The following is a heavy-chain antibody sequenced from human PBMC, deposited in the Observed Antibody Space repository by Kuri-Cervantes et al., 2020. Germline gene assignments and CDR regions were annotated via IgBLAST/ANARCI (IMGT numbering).Heavy chain of an antibody. J-gene: IGHJ4*02. Sequence: GESLKISCEGSGYSFTSYWIGWVRQMPGKGLEWVGLISSGDSDNKYSESFQGQVTISADKSISTPYLQRSSLTAADTAMYYCARQEGQLATPGAYWGQGTLVTVSS. CDR2: ISSGDSDN. V-gene: IGHV5-51*01. D-gene: IGHD6-6*01. CDR3: ARQEGQLATPGAY. CDR1: GYSFTSYW.